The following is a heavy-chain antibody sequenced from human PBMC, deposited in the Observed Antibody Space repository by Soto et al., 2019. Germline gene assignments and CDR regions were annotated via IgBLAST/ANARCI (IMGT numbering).Heavy chain of an antibody. J-gene: IGHJ5*01. Sequence: SATLSLTCTVSGGSIGGRYLGWIRQPPGKGLEWIGYVYYSGSSTSNPSLKSRVTMSADTSKNQLSLKVRSVTAADTAVYYCASVGLRFKDFDSFYYFDTRCQRALVTVPS. D-gene: IGHD3-9*01. CDR3: ASVGLRFKDFDSFYYFDT. CDR2: VYYSGSS. V-gene: IGHV4-59*11. CDR1: GGSIGGRY.